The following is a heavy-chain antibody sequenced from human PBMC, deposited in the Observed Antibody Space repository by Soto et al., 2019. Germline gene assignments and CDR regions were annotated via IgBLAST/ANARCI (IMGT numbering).Heavy chain of an antibody. CDR1: GFTFSSYW. V-gene: IGHV3-7*01. D-gene: IGHD2-2*01. CDR3: ARADRGRSTSRRTSENWFDP. CDR2: IKQDGSEK. J-gene: IGHJ5*02. Sequence: EVQLVESGGGLVQPGGSLRLSCAASGFTFSSYWMSWVRQAPGKGLEWVANIKQDGSEKYYVDSVKGRFTISRDNAKNSLYLQMNSLRAEDTAVYYCARADRGRSTSRRTSENWFDPWGQGTLVTVSS.